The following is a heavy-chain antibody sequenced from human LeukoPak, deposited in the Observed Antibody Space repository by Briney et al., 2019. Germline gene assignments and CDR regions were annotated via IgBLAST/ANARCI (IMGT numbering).Heavy chain of an antibody. J-gene: IGHJ5*02. CDR1: GFTFSSYW. V-gene: IGHV3-74*01. Sequence: GGSLRLSCAASGFTFSSYWMHWVRQAPGKGLVWVSRINSDGSSTSYADSVKGRFTISRDNAKNTLYLQMNSLGAEDTAVYYCARDVSRGWFDPWGQGTLVTVSS. CDR2: INSDGSST. D-gene: IGHD3-10*01. CDR3: ARDVSRGWFDP.